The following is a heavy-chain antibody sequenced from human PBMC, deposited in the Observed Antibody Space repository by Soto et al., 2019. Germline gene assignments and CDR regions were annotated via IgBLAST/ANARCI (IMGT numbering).Heavy chain of an antibody. Sequence: ASVKVYCKVSGYTITELSMHWVRQAPGKGLEWMGGFDPEDGETIYAQKFQGRVTMTEDTSTDTAYMELSSLRSEDTAVYYCAATPYYDILTRRKTPPSHRYYYYGMDVWGQGTTVTVSS. CDR1: GYTITELS. D-gene: IGHD3-9*01. J-gene: IGHJ6*02. CDR3: AATPYYDILTRRKTPPSHRYYYYGMDV. V-gene: IGHV1-24*01. CDR2: FDPEDGET.